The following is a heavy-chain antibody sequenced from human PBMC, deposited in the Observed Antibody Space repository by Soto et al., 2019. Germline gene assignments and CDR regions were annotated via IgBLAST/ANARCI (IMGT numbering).Heavy chain of an antibody. V-gene: IGHV1-2*02. CDR1: GYTFTSYD. CDR3: AKDLGFSSSKFYYYYAMDV. D-gene: IGHD6-6*01. J-gene: IGHJ6*02. Sequence: ASVKVSCKASGYTFTSYDINWVRQAPGQGLEWMGWINPNTGGTSYAQKFQGRVTMTRDTPVTTAHMELSRVRSDDTALYYCAKDLGFSSSKFYYYYAMDVWGQGTTVTVSS. CDR2: INPNTGGT.